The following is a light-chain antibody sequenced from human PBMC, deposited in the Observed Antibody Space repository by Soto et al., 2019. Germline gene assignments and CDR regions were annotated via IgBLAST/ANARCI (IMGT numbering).Light chain of an antibody. CDR2: SAS. J-gene: IGKJ5*01. V-gene: IGKV1-39*01. Sequence: DIQITQSPASLSVSVGDRVTITCRASQSINNYLNWYLQRPGQAPKLLIRSASTLQRGVPSRFSGSGSRTEFTLTIADLQPDDFGTYYCQQSLTMPITLGHGTRLEIK. CDR3: QQSLTMPIT. CDR1: QSINNY.